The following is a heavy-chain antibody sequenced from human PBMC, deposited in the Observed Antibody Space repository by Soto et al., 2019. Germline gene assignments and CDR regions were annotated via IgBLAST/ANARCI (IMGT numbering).Heavy chain of an antibody. CDR1: GGSISSSSYY. J-gene: IGHJ6*02. CDR2: IYYSGST. Sequence: QLQLQESGPGLVKPSETLSLTCTVSGGSISSSSYYWDWIRQPPGKGLEWIGSIYYSGSTYYKPSLRSRVTISVDTSKNQCSLKLTSVTAADTAVYYCARQGRTYYYYTVDVWGQGTTVTVSS. V-gene: IGHV4-39*01. CDR3: ARQGRTYYYYTVDV.